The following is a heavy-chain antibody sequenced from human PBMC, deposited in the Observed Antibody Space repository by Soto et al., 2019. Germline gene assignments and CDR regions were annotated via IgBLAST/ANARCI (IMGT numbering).Heavy chain of an antibody. CDR3: AKEIIVGATPWKDAFDF. J-gene: IGHJ3*01. D-gene: IGHD1-26*01. Sequence: GGSLRLSCAASGFTFNTYAMSWVRQAPGKGLEWVSVISGTGNSAYYADSVKGRFTISRDNSKNTLYLQMNRLRAEDTAVYYCAKEIIVGATPWKDAFDFWGQGTMVTVSS. V-gene: IGHV3-23*01. CDR1: GFTFNTYA. CDR2: ISGTGNSA.